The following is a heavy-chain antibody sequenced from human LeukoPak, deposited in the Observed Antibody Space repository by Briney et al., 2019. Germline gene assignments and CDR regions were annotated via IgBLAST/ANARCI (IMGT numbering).Heavy chain of an antibody. V-gene: IGHV3-74*01. CDR3: AKVAVGATLRPHCFDA. CDR2: INDDETST. D-gene: IGHD6-19*01. CDR1: GFSFSSSW. J-gene: IGHJ3*01. Sequence: GGSLRLSCAASGFSFSSSWMHWVRQVPGKGLEWVSRINDDETSTTYAESVKGRFTISRDNAKNTLFLQMNSLRDEDTALYFCAKVAVGATLRPHCFDAWGQGTMVIVSS.